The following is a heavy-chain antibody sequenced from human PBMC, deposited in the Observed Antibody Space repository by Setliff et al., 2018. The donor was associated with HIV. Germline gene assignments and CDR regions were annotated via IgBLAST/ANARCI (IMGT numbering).Heavy chain of an antibody. J-gene: IGHJ4*02. CDR2: INPNSGAT. CDR1: GYTFSDYY. V-gene: IGHV1-2*02. D-gene: IGHD1-26*01. CDR3: VRDRGGKDNVH. Sequence: ASVKVSCKASGYTFSDYYVHWMRQAPGEGLEWMGWINPNSGATNYAQKFQGRVTMTRDTSISTAYMDLNSLRSDDTALYYCVRDRGGKDNVHWGQRTLVTVSS.